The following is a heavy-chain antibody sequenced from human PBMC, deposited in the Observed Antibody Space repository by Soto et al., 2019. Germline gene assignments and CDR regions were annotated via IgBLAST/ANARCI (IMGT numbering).Heavy chain of an antibody. CDR3: AIDAPPHSSSWHLGFDY. Sequence: PSETLSLTCTVSGVSISSYYWSWIRQPPGKGLEWIGYIYYNGNTKYNPSLKNRVTISLDTSKKQLSLKLTSVTAADTAVYYCAIDAPPHSSSWHLGFDYWGQGILVTVSS. CDR1: GVSISSYY. V-gene: IGHV4-59*01. J-gene: IGHJ4*02. D-gene: IGHD6-13*01. CDR2: IYYNGNT.